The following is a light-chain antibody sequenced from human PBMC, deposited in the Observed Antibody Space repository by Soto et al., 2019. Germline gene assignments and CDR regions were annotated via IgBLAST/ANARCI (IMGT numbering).Light chain of an antibody. Sequence: ENVLTQSPGALSLSAGDRATLSCRASQSVSSRSLAWYQQRPGQGPRLLIYAASNRATGIPDRFSGSGSGTDFTLTISRLKPEDFAVYYCQQFGGSYTFGQGTKVV. CDR3: QQFGGSYT. J-gene: IGKJ2*01. V-gene: IGKV3-20*01. CDR1: QSVSSRS. CDR2: AAS.